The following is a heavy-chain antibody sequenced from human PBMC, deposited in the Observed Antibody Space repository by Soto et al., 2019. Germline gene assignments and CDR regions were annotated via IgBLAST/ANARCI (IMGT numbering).Heavy chain of an antibody. V-gene: IGHV4-59*01. CDR3: ARYSPPKKTYDSNPGWFDP. J-gene: IGHJ5*02. Sequence: PSETLSLTCTVSGGSMNIYYWTWIRQPPGKGLEWIGYVRDTGSTNYNPSLKSRVTISIDTSRNQFSLSLSSVTAADTAVYFCARYSPPKKTYDSNPGWFDPWGQGTLVTVS. D-gene: IGHD3-22*01. CDR2: VRDTGST. CDR1: GGSMNIYY.